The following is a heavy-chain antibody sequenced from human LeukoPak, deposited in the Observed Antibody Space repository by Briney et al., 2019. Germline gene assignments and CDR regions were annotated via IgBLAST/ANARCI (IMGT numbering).Heavy chain of an antibody. CDR2: ISAYNGNT. Sequence: GASVKVSCKASGYTFTSYGISWVRQAPGQGLEWMGWISAYNGNTNYAQKLQGRVTMTTDTSTSTAYMELRSLRSDDTAVYYCARDPSTYDSSGYYPWGQGTLVTVSS. V-gene: IGHV1-18*01. D-gene: IGHD3-22*01. CDR1: GYTFTSYG. J-gene: IGHJ5*02. CDR3: ARDPSTYDSSGYYP.